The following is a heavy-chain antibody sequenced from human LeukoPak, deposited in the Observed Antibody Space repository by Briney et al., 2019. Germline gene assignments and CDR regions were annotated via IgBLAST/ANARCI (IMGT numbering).Heavy chain of an antibody. CDR1: GGPISSSY. J-gene: IGHJ6*02. CDR3: ARDFAVTTAYYYGVDV. D-gene: IGHD4-17*01. CDR2: IYYSGTT. Sequence: SETLSLTCTVSGGPISSSYWTWIRQPPGKGLEWIGYIYYSGTTDYNPSLRSRVTISVDTPKNQFSLKLSSVTAADTAVYYCARDFAVTTAYYYGVDVWGQGITVTVSS. V-gene: IGHV4-59*01.